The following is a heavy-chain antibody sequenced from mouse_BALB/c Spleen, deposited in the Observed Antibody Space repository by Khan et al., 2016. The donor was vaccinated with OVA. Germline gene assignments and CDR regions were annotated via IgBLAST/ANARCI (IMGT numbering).Heavy chain of an antibody. J-gene: IGHJ3*01. CDR2: IYWDDDK. V-gene: IGHV8-12*01. D-gene: IGHD1-1*01. CDR1: GFSLSASGMG. CDR3: ARRYELQPWFAY. Sequence: QVTLKESGPGILQPSQTLSLTCSFSGFSLSASGMGVSWIRQPSGKGLEWLAHIYWDDDKRYNPSLKSRLTISKDTSSTQVFLKITSVDTADTATYYCARRYELQPWFAYWGQGTLVTVSA.